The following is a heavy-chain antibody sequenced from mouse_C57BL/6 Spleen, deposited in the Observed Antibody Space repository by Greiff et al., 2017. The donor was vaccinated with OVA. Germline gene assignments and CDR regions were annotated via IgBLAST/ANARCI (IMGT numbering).Heavy chain of an antibody. Sequence: EVQLVESGPELVKPGASVKMSCKASGYTFTDYNMHWVKQSHGKSLEWIGYINPNNGGTSYNQKFKGKATLTVNKSSSTAYMGLRSLTSEESAVYYGAREELVHYAWFAYWGQGTLVTVSA. J-gene: IGHJ3*01. CDR3: AREELVHYAWFAY. CDR1: GYTFTDYN. V-gene: IGHV1-22*01. CDR2: INPNNGGT. D-gene: IGHD1-1*02.